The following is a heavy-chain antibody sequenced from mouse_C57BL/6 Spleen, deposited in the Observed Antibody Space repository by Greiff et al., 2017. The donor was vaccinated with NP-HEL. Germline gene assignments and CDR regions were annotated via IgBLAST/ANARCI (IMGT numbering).Heavy chain of an antibody. V-gene: IGHV1-69*01. CDR1: GYTFTSYW. Sequence: QVQLKESGAELVMPGASVKLSCKASGYTFTSYWMHWVKQRPGQGLEWIGEIDPSDSYTNYNQKFKGKSTLTVDKSSSTAYMQLSSLTSEDSAVYYCARRDYSNYVAWFAYWGQGTLVTVSA. CDR2: IDPSDSYT. J-gene: IGHJ3*01. D-gene: IGHD2-5*01. CDR3: ARRDYSNYVAWFAY.